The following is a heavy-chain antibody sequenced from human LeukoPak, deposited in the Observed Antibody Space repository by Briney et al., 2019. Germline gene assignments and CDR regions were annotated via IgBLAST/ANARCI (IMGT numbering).Heavy chain of an antibody. CDR2: INPNSGGT. D-gene: IGHD4-17*01. J-gene: IGHJ4*02. CDR3: ARDKSDYGFDY. CDR1: GYTFTSYA. Sequence: ASVKVSCKASGYTFTSYAMNWVRQAPGQGLEWMGWINPNSGGTNYAQKFQGRVTMTRDTSISTAYMELSRLRSDDTAVYYCARDKSDYGFDYWGQGTLVTVSS. V-gene: IGHV1-2*02.